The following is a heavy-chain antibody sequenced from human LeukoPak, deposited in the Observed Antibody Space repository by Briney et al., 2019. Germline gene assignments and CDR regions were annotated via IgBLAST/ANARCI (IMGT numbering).Heavy chain of an antibody. J-gene: IGHJ6*02. Sequence: GGSLRLSCAASGFTFSSYWMSWVRQAPGKGLEWVANIKQDGSEKYYVDSVKGRFTISRDNAKNSLYLQMNSLRAEDTAVYYCARASTRIVGASHYYGMDVWGQGTTVTVSS. D-gene: IGHD1-26*01. CDR2: IKQDGSEK. V-gene: IGHV3-7*01. CDR1: GFTFSSYW. CDR3: ARASTRIVGASHYYGMDV.